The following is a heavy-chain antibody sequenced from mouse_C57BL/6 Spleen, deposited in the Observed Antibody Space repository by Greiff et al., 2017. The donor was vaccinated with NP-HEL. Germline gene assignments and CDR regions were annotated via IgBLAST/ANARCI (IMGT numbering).Heavy chain of an antibody. J-gene: IGHJ4*01. CDR2: INPSSGYT. V-gene: IGHV1-7*01. D-gene: IGHD1-1*01. CDR3: ARGITTVVGGMDYYAMDY. CDR1: GYTFTSYW. Sequence: QVQLQQSGAELAKPGASVKLSCKASGYTFTSYWMHWVKQRPGQGLEWIGYINPSSGYTKYNQKFKDKATLTADKSSSTAYMQLSSLTYEDSAVYYCARGITTVVGGMDYYAMDYWGQGTSVTVSS.